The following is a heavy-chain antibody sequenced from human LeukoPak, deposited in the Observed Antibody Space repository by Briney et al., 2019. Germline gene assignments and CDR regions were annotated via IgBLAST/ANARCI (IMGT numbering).Heavy chain of an antibody. V-gene: IGHV3-23*01. CDR3: AKDLNYGGNSPFDY. J-gene: IGHJ4*02. D-gene: IGHD4-23*01. CDR2: VSGSGGST. Sequence: GSLRLSCAASGFTFSGYAMSWVRQAPGKGLEWVSGVSGSGGSTYYADSLKGRFTISRDNSKNTLYLQMNSLRAEDTAVYYCAKDLNYGGNSPFDYWGQGTLVTVSS. CDR1: GFTFSGYA.